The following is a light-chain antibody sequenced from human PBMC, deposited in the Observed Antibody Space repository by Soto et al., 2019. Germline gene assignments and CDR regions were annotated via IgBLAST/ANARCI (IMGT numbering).Light chain of an antibody. CDR2: FNN. CDR3: AAWDDGLNGVV. CDR1: RSNIETNS. Sequence: HSVLTQPPSASGTPGQRVTISCSGSRSNIETNSVNWYQQLPGTAPKLLIYFNNQRPSGVPDRFSGSKSGTSASLAISGLQSEDEADYYCAAWDDGLNGVVFGGGTKVTVL. J-gene: IGLJ3*02. V-gene: IGLV1-44*01.